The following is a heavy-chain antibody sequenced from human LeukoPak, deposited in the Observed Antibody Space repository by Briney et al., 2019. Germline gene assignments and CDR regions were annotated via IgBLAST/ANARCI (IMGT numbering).Heavy chain of an antibody. D-gene: IGHD6-19*01. CDR1: GGSISSSSYY. CDR2: IYYSGST. CDR3: ARRAAVAGYYLDY. Sequence: SETLSLTCTVSGGSISSSSYYWGWIRQPPGKGLERIGSIYYSGSTYYNPSLKSRVTISVDTSKNQFSLKLSSVTAADTAVYYCARRAAVAGYYLDYWGQGTLVTVSS. V-gene: IGHV4-39*01. J-gene: IGHJ4*02.